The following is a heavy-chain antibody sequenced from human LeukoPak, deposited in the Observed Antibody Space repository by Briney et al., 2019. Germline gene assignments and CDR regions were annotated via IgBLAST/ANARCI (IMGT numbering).Heavy chain of an antibody. J-gene: IGHJ4*02. CDR2: ISAYNGNT. CDR1: GYTFTSYG. Sequence: GASVKVSCKASGYTFTSYGISWVRQAPGQGLEWMGWISAYNGNTNYAQKLQGRVTMTTDTSTSTAYMELRSLRSDDTAVYYCARVYDSCGYYALLSWGQGTLVTVSS. V-gene: IGHV1-18*01. CDR3: ARVYDSCGYYALLS. D-gene: IGHD3-22*01.